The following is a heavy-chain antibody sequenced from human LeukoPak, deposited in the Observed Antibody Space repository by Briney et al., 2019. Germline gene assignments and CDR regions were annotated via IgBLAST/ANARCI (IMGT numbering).Heavy chain of an antibody. V-gene: IGHV4-39*07. Sequence: PSETLSLTCTVSGGSISSSSYYWGWIRQPPGKGLEWIGSIYYSGSTYYNPSLKSRVTISVDTSKNQFSLKLSSVTAADTAVYYCARDFLGTVGATTGGAFDIWGQGTMVTVSS. CDR1: GGSISSSSYY. D-gene: IGHD1-26*01. CDR3: ARDFLGTVGATTGGAFDI. J-gene: IGHJ3*02. CDR2: IYYSGST.